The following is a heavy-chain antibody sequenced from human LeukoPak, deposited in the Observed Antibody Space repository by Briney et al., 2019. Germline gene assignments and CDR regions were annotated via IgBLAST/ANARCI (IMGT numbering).Heavy chain of an antibody. J-gene: IGHJ4*02. CDR1: GFTVSSNY. V-gene: IGHV3-53*01. Sequence: PGGSLRLSCAASGFTVSSNYMNWVRQAPGKGREWVAVIYSGGSKYYADSVKGRFTISRDNPKNTLYLQMNSLRAEDTAVYYCARDGGDYVGNGIDYWGQGNPVTVSS. CDR3: ARDGGDYVGNGIDY. CDR2: IYSGGSK. D-gene: IGHD4-23*01.